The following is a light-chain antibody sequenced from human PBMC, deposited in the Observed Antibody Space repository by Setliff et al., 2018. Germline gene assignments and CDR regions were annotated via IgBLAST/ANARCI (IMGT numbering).Light chain of an antibody. CDR3: CSYAGSYTYV. V-gene: IGLV2-8*01. J-gene: IGLJ1*01. CDR1: SSDVGGYNY. Sequence: QSALTQPPSASGSPGQSVTISCTGTSSDVGGYNYVSWCQQHPGKAPKLMIYEVSKRPSGVPDRFSGSKSGNSASLTVSGLQAEDEADYYCCSYAGSYTYVFGTGTKVTVL. CDR2: EVS.